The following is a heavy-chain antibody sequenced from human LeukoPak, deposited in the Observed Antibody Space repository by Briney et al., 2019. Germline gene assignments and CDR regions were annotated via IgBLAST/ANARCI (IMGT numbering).Heavy chain of an antibody. J-gene: IGHJ4*02. D-gene: IGHD1-26*01. CDR1: GFTFSSYG. V-gene: IGHV3-30*18. CDR3: AKAIVRRIVGAAIDY. Sequence: GGSLRLSCAASGFTFSSYGMHWVRQAPGKGLEWVAVISYDGSNKYYADSVKGRFTISRDNSKNTLYLQMNSLRAEDTAVYYCAKAIVRRIVGAAIDYWGQGTLVTVSS. CDR2: ISYDGSNK.